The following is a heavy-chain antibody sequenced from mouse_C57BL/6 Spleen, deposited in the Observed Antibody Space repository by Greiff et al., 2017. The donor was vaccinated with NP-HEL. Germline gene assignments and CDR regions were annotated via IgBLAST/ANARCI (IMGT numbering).Heavy chain of an antibody. CDR2: ISSGGDYI. CDR1: GFTFSSYA. V-gene: IGHV5-9-1*02. Sequence: EVHLVESGEGLVKPGGSLKLSCAASGFTFSSYAMSWVRQTPEKRLEWVAYISSGGDYIYYADTVKGRFTISRDNARNTLYLQMSSLKSEDTAMYYCTRDGGNPFAYWGQGTLVTVSA. D-gene: IGHD2-1*01. CDR3: TRDGGNPFAY. J-gene: IGHJ3*01.